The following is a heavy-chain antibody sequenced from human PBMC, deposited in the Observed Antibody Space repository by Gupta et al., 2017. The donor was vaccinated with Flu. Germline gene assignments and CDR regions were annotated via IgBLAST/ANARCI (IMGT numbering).Heavy chain of an antibody. CDR1: GYTFTSYY. V-gene: IGHV1-46*03. CDR2: INPSGGST. Sequence: GYTFTSYYMHWVRQAPGQGLEWMGIINPSGGSTSYAQKFQVRVTMTRDTSTSTVYMELSSLRSEDTAVYYCAILDAARPNYWGQGTLVTVSS. D-gene: IGHD6-6*01. CDR3: AILDAARPNY. J-gene: IGHJ4*02.